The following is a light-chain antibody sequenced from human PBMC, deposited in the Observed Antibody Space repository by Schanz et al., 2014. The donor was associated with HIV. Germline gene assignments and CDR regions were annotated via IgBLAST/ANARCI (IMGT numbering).Light chain of an antibody. CDR3: QQSYSAPAIT. V-gene: IGKV1-39*01. CDR1: QTVSGH. CDR2: GTS. J-gene: IGKJ5*01. Sequence: DIQMPQSPSSLSASVGDTVTITCRASQTVSGHLSWYQHKTGKAPKLLIYGTSYLETGVPSRFSGSGSGTDFTLTISSVQPEDFASYFCQQSYSAPAITFGQGTRLEMK.